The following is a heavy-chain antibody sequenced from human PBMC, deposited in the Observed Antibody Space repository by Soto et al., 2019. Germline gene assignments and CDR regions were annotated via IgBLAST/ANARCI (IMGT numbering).Heavy chain of an antibody. Sequence: SVKVSCPACGGAFSSYAISWVRQAPGQGLEWMGGIIPIFGTANYAQKFQGRVTITADKSTSTAYMELSSLRSEDTAVYYCASNREGRRSYYYGMDVWG. V-gene: IGHV1-69*06. CDR3: ASNREGRRSYYYGMDV. D-gene: IGHD3-10*01. CDR1: GGAFSSYA. CDR2: IIPIFGTA. J-gene: IGHJ6*02.